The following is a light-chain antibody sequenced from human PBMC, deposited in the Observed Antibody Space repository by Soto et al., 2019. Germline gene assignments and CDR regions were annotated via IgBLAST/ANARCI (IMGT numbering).Light chain of an antibody. Sequence: EIVMSQSPATLSVSPGERATLSCRASQSVSSSYLAWYQQKPGQAPRLLIYGASSRATGIPDRFSGSGSGTDFTLTISRLEPEDFAVYYCQQYGSSPSTFGQGTIVDI. CDR2: GAS. J-gene: IGKJ1*01. CDR3: QQYGSSPST. V-gene: IGKV3-20*01. CDR1: QSVSSSY.